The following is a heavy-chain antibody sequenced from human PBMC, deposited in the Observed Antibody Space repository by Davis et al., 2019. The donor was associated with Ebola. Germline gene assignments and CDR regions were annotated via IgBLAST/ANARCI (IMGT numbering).Heavy chain of an antibody. V-gene: IGHV2-70*11. Sequence: TLSLTCAVSGGSISSYYWSWIRQPPGKALEWLARIDWDDDKYYSTSLKTRLTISKDTSKNQVVLTMTNMDPVDTATYYCARIRWPDYYYYGMDVWGQGTTVTVSS. CDR2: IDWDDDK. CDR1: GGSISSYYW. CDR3: ARIRWPDYYYYGMDV. D-gene: IGHD2-15*01. J-gene: IGHJ6*02.